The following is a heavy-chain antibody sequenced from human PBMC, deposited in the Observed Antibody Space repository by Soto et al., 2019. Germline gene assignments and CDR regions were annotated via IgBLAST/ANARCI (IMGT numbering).Heavy chain of an antibody. CDR2: ISAYNGNT. Sequence: ASVKVSCKASGYTFTSYGISWVRQAPGQGPEWMGWISAYNGNTNYAQKLQGRVTMTTDTSTSTAYMELRSLRSDDTAVYYCARGDHYYDSSGYYTPWFDYWGQGTLVTVSS. J-gene: IGHJ4*02. V-gene: IGHV1-18*04. D-gene: IGHD3-22*01. CDR1: GYTFTSYG. CDR3: ARGDHYYDSSGYYTPWFDY.